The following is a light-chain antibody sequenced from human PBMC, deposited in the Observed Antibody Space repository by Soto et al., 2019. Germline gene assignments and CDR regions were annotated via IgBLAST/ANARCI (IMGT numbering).Light chain of an antibody. J-gene: IGKJ4*01. Sequence: DIQMTRSRSTLSASVGDRVTITSRASQSINNWLAWYQQKPGKAPKLLIYDASNLESGVPSRVRGSASGTEFTLTISSLKPDDFETYYCQQYDNYPLTFGGGTKVDIK. CDR2: DAS. CDR3: QQYDNYPLT. V-gene: IGKV1-5*01. CDR1: QSINNW.